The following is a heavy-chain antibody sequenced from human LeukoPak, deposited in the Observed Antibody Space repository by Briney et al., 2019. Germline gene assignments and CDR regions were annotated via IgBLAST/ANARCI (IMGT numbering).Heavy chain of an antibody. D-gene: IGHD5-18*01. J-gene: IGHJ4*02. Sequence: GGSLRLSCAASGFTFSIYWMSWVRQAPGKGLEWVANIKQDGSEKYYVDSVKGRFTISRDNAKNSLYLQMNSLRAEDTAVYYCARAAIQSDYWGQGTLVTVSS. CDR2: IKQDGSEK. CDR3: ARAAIQSDY. CDR1: GFTFSIYW. V-gene: IGHV3-7*01.